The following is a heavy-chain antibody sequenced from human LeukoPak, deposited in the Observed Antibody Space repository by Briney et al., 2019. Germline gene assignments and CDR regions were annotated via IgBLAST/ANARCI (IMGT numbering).Heavy chain of an antibody. V-gene: IGHV1-18*01. CDR1: GYTFTSYG. D-gene: IGHD3-9*01. CDR3: ARDVGRYYDILTGYYNVDAFDI. Sequence: GASVKVSCKASGYTFTSYGITWVRQAPGQGLGWMGWINVYNGNTNYAQNLQGRVTMTTDTSTSTAYMELRSLRSDDTAVYYCARDVGRYYDILTGYYNVDAFDIWGQGTMVTVSS. J-gene: IGHJ3*02. CDR2: INVYNGNT.